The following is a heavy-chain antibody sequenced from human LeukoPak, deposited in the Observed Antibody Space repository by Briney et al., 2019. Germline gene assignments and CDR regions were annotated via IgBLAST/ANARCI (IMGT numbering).Heavy chain of an antibody. Sequence: SETLSLTCSVSGDSLSSYYWSWMRRPPGEGLEWIGYIHYSGSTNYNPSLKSRVSMSVDTSKNHSSLKLSSVTAADTAVYYCARGGYDSTGYYSIFDSWGQGTLVTVSS. CDR1: GDSLSSYY. D-gene: IGHD3-22*01. CDR2: IHYSGST. V-gene: IGHV4-59*01. CDR3: ARGGYDSTGYYSIFDS. J-gene: IGHJ4*02.